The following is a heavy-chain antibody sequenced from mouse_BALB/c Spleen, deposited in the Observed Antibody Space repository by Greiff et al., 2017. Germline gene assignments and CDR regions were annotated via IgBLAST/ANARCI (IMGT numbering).Heavy chain of an antibody. D-gene: IGHD4-1*01. CDR2: ISYSGST. CDR3: ARFSGTSFAY. V-gene: IGHV3-8*02. Sequence: EVKLVESGPSLVKPSQTLSLTCSVTGDSITSGYWNWIRKFPGNKLEYMGYISYSGSTYYNPSLKSRISITRDTSKNQYYLQLNSVTTEDTATYYCARFSGTSFAYWGQGTLVTVSA. J-gene: IGHJ3*01. CDR1: GDSITSGY.